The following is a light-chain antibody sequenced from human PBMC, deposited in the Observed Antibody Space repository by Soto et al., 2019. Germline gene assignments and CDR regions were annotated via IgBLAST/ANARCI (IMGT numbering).Light chain of an antibody. CDR1: QSVGND. V-gene: IGKV3-11*01. CDR2: DAS. CDR3: QLSDESLFT. Sequence: EIVLTQSPATLSLSPGETATLSCKASQSVGNDLAWYQLKPGQAPRLLIYDASNSASGIPARFSGSGSGTDFTLTISSLEPDDFAVYICQLSDESLFTFGPGTTVDLQ. J-gene: IGKJ3*01.